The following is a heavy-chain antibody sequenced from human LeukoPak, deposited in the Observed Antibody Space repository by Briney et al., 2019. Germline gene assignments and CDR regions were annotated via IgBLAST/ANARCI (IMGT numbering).Heavy chain of an antibody. CDR1: GFSFNTYA. Sequence: GGSLRLSCAASGFSFNTYAMSWVRQAPGKGLEWVSAISNTGGSTYYADSVKGRFTISRDKSKNTLSLQMNSLRAEDTAVYYCASLGGGIPSSHFGGWGQGTLVTVSS. CDR2: ISNTGGST. D-gene: IGHD3-16*01. J-gene: IGHJ4*02. V-gene: IGHV3-23*01. CDR3: ASLGGGIPSSHFGG.